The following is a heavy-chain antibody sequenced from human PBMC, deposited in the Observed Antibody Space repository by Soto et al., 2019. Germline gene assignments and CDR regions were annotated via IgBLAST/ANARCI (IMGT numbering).Heavy chain of an antibody. CDR2: XXLXXXXX. CDR1: GYTFTSYA. Sequence: ASVKVSCKASGYTFTSYAMNLVRQAPGQRLEGXGWXXLXXXXXNXXXKSRDRVIITRETPASKAYTDLSSRRSENTAVFYCARGIATGQLDPGGRGPLLTSSS. V-gene: IGHV1-3*01. J-gene: IGHJ5*02. CDR3: ARGIATGQLDP. D-gene: IGHD6-13*01.